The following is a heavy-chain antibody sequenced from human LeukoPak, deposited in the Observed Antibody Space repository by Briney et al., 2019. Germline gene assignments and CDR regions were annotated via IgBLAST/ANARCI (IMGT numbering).Heavy chain of an antibody. J-gene: IGHJ6*02. CDR1: GFTFSSYA. V-gene: IGHV3-23*01. Sequence: GGSLRLSCAASGFTFSSYAMSWVRQAPGKGLEWVSAISGSGGSTYYADSVKGRFTISRDNSKNTLYLQMNSLRAEDTAVCYCAHINSSPGYYYGMDVWGQGTTVTVSS. CDR2: ISGSGGST. D-gene: IGHD3-22*01. CDR3: AHINSSPGYYYGMDV.